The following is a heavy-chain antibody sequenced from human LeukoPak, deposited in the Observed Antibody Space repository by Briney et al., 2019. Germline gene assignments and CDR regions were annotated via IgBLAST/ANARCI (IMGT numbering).Heavy chain of an antibody. V-gene: IGHV3-74*01. J-gene: IGHJ4*02. CDR2: IRSDGRDE. CDR3: GRDWFHGIYY. D-gene: IGHD3-10*01. CDR1: GFPFTETW. Sequence: GGSLRLSCATSGFPFTETWMHWVRQVPGKGLVWVSRIRSDGRDERYAEAVKGRFTLSRDNAKNTLYLQMNSLRNDDTAVYYYGRDWFHGIYYRGQGTLVTVSS.